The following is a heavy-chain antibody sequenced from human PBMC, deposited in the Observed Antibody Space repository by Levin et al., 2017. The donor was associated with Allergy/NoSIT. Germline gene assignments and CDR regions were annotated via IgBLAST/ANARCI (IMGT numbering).Heavy chain of an antibody. CDR2: FTGSGGRT. CDR3: AKTDSTRAFDI. D-gene: IGHD2-21*01. Sequence: PGGSLRLSCAASGFTFTTSTMSWVRQAPGKGLEWVSAFTGSGGRTYYADSVKGRFTISRDNSKNTLYLQMNSLRADDTAVYYCAKTDSTRAFDIWGQGTMVTVSS. CDR1: GFTFTTST. V-gene: IGHV3-23*01. J-gene: IGHJ3*02.